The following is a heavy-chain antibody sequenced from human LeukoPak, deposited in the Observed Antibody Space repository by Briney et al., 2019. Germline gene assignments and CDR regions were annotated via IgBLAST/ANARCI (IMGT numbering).Heavy chain of an antibody. D-gene: IGHD4-17*01. J-gene: IGHJ3*02. CDR2: ISGSGGSA. V-gene: IGHV3-23*01. Sequence: GRSLRPSCAASAFTFSSYAMSWVRQAPGEWLEWVSAISGSGGSAYYADSVKGRFTISRDNSKNTLYLQMNSLRAEDTAVYYCVRTRNDYGDPYDAFDIWGQGTMVTVSS. CDR1: AFTFSSYA. CDR3: VRTRNDYGDPYDAFDI.